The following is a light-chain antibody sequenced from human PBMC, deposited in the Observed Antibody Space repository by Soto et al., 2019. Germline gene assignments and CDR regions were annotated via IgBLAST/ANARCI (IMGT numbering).Light chain of an antibody. CDR3: MQGTYWKT. Sequence: DVVLTQSPRSLPVTLGQPASISCKSSQSLIHSDGNTYLSWFQQRPGQSPRHLIYKVSKRGSGVPDRFSGSGSGTDFTLEISRVEAADVGVYYCMQGTYWKTFGQGTRWISN. CDR1: QSLIHSDGNTY. CDR2: KVS. J-gene: IGKJ1*01. V-gene: IGKV2-30*02.